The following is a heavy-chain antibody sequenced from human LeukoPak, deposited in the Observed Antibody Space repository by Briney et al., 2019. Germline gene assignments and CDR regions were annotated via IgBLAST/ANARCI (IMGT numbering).Heavy chain of an antibody. Sequence: SETLSLTCTVSGGSISSYYWSWIRQPPGKGLEWIGYIYYSGSTNYNPSLKSRVTISVDTSKNQFSLKLSSVTAADTAVYYCARRGHFYDSSGYYSDAFDIWGQGTMVTVSS. CDR3: ARRGHFYDSSGYYSDAFDI. V-gene: IGHV4-59*08. J-gene: IGHJ3*02. D-gene: IGHD3-22*01. CDR2: IYYSGST. CDR1: GGSISSYY.